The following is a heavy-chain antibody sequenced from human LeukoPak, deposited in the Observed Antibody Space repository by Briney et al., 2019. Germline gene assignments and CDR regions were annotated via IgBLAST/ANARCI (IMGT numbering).Heavy chain of an antibody. D-gene: IGHD3-22*01. CDR1: GGSISSYY. V-gene: IGHV4-59*01. Sequence: SETLSLTCTVSGGSISSYYWSWIRQPPGKGLEWIGYIYYSGSTNYKPSLKSRVTISVETSKNQFSLKLRSVTAADTAVYYCARVTEYMIEDYFDYWGQGTLVTVSS. CDR3: ARVTEYMIEDYFDY. CDR2: IYYSGST. J-gene: IGHJ4*02.